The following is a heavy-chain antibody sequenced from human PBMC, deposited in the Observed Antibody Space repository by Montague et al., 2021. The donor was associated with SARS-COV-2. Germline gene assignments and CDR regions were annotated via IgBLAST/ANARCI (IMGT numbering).Heavy chain of an antibody. CDR2: ISHSGSA. CDR3: ARQVGDFWTGFYVDS. CDR1: GDSISSANYQ. V-gene: IGHV4-39*01. Sequence: SETLSLTCNVSGDSISSANYQWAWFRQPPGKGLQWVGSISHSGSAYYNPSLKGRLTIFVDMSKRLFSLDVESVAVADTAFYYCARQVGDFWTGFYVDSWGQGTLVTVSS. D-gene: IGHD3/OR15-3a*01. J-gene: IGHJ4*02.